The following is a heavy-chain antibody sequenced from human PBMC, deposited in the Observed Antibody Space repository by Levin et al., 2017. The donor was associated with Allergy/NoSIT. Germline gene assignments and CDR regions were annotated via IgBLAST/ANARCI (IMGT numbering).Heavy chain of an antibody. CDR3: ATEISGSYLGSLDY. CDR1: GFTFRSYG. CDR2: IWYDGSNK. V-gene: IGHV3-33*01. Sequence: SCAASGFTFRSYGMHWVRQAPGKGLEWVAVIWYDGSNKYYADSVKGRFTISRDNSKNTLYLQMNSLRAEDTAVYYCATEISGSYLGSLDYWGQGTLVTVSS. J-gene: IGHJ4*02. D-gene: IGHD1-26*01.